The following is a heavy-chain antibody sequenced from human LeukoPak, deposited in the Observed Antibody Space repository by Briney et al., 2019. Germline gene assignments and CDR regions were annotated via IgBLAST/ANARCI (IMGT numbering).Heavy chain of an antibody. J-gene: IGHJ2*01. D-gene: IGHD3-10*01. CDR1: GFSSTSDW. CDR3: ASSSWYFRL. Sequence: TGGSLRLSCVASGFSSTSDWMTWVRQAPGKGLGWVANMKYDGSGIHYVDSVKGRFTISRDNARNSVYLQMNSLRAEDTAVYYCASSSWYFRLWGRGTLVTVSS. CDR2: MKYDGSGI. V-gene: IGHV3-7*01.